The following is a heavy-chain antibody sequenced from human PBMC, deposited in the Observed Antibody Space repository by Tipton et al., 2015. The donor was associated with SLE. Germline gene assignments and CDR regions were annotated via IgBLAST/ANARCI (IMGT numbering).Heavy chain of an antibody. J-gene: IGHJ6*02. CDR2: IYHSGST. Sequence: LRLSCTVSGDSISSHYWSWIRQPPGKGLEWIGYIYHSGSTNYNPSLKSRVTISVDTSKNQFSLKLSSVTAADTAVYYCARIGSGYDPYYYYGMDVWGQGTTVTVSS. V-gene: IGHV4-59*11. CDR1: GDSISSHY. D-gene: IGHD5-12*01. CDR3: ARIGSGYDPYYYYGMDV.